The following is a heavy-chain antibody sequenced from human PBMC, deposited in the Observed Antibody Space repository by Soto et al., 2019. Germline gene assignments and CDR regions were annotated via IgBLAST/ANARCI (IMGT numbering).Heavy chain of an antibody. J-gene: IGHJ3*02. D-gene: IGHD6-19*01. CDR1: GGTFSSYT. CDR2: IIPILGIA. CDR3: AVLAVAAQRYAFDI. V-gene: IGHV1-69*02. Sequence: QVQLVQSGAEVKKPGSSVKVSCKASGGTFSSYTISWVRQAPGQGLEWMGRIIPILGIANYAQKFQGRVTLTADKSTSTAYMELSSLRSEDTAVYYCAVLAVAAQRYAFDIWGQGTMVTVSS.